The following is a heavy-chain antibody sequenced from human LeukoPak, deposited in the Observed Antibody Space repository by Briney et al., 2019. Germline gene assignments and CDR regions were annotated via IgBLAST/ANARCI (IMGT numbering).Heavy chain of an antibody. CDR2: ISAYDGNT. CDR3: ARTCPMMFCSSSFFDP. Sequence: ASVKVSCKTSGYTFSSFGVTWVRQAPGHGLERVGWISAYDGNTNYAPRFQGRVDMTTSTSTNTAYMERRSLRSDDTAIYYCARTCPMMFCSSSFFDPWGQGTLVTVSS. V-gene: IGHV1-18*01. J-gene: IGHJ5*02. D-gene: IGHD2-2*01. CDR1: GYTFSSFG.